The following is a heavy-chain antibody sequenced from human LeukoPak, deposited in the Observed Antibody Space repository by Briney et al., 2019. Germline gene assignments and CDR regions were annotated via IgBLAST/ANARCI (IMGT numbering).Heavy chain of an antibody. CDR1: GYTFTGYY. Sequence: GASVKVSCKASGYTFTGYYMHWVRQAPGQGLEWMGWINPNSGGTNYAQKFQGRVTMTRDTSISTAYMEPSRLRSDDTAVYYCARDVYYDILTGYHHNAVDWGQGTLVTVSS. V-gene: IGHV1-2*02. D-gene: IGHD3-9*01. CDR3: ARDVYYDILTGYHHNAVD. J-gene: IGHJ4*02. CDR2: INPNSGGT.